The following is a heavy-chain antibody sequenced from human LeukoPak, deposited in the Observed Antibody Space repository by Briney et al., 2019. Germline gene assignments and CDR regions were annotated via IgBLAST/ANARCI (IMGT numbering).Heavy chain of an antibody. Sequence: GGSLRLSCAASGFTFSSYWMSWVRQAPGKGLEWVANIKQDGSEIYYVDYVKGRFTISRNNAKNSLYLQMNSLRAEDTAVYYCARVGVVVQYYFKQHYMDVWGKGTTVTVSS. J-gene: IGHJ6*03. CDR1: GFTFSSYW. V-gene: IGHV3-7*04. CDR2: IKQDGSEI. D-gene: IGHD3-22*01. CDR3: ARVGVVVQYYFKQHYMDV.